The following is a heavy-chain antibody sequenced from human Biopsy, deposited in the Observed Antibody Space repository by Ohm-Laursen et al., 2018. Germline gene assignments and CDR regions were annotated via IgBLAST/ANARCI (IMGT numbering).Heavy chain of an antibody. CDR2: ISHGGNDE. J-gene: IGHJ4*02. V-gene: IGHV3-30*18. D-gene: IGHD7-27*01. CDR1: GFSFSNYG. Sequence: SLRLSCSASGFSFSNYGMHWVRQAPGKGLEWVALISHGGNDEYYADSVKGRFTISRDNSKNTLYLQMNNLRAEDTAVFYCAKDLRNNNWGVENWGQGTLVTVSS. CDR3: AKDLRNNNWGVEN.